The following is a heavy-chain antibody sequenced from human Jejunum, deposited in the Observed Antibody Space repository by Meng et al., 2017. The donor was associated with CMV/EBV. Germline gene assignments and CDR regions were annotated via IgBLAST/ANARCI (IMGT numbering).Heavy chain of an antibody. J-gene: IGHJ4*02. CDR1: YG. Sequence: YGMRWVRQTPGKGLEWVAFLRYDGSSNYYDDSVKGRFTISRDNSENTLYLQMNSLRAEDTAIYYCAKSPRYCSSTTCYEGGYFDYWGQGTLVTVSS. CDR3: AKSPRYCSSTTCYEGGYFDY. CDR2: LRYDGSSN. V-gene: IGHV3-30*02. D-gene: IGHD2-2*01.